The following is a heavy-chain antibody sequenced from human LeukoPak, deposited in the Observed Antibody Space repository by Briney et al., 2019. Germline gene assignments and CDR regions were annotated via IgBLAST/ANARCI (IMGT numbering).Heavy chain of an antibody. V-gene: IGHV3-23*01. D-gene: IGHD2-2*02. J-gene: IGHJ4*02. CDR1: GFTFSNYA. Sequence: GGSLRLSCAASGFTFSNYAMSWVRQAPGKGLAWVSGISGSAGSTYYADSVKGRLTISRDNSKNTLYLQMNSLRAEDTAVYYCARARCCSGTSCYIEYWGQGTLVTVSS. CDR2: ISGSAGST. CDR3: ARARCCSGTSCYIEY.